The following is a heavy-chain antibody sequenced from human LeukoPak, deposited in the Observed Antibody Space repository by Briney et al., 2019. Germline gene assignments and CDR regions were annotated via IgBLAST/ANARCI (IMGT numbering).Heavy chain of an antibody. D-gene: IGHD3-10*01. J-gene: IGHJ5*02. Sequence: PSETLSLTCSVSGGSISGHFWSWIRQSPGKGLEYIGNIYYSGTTDYNPSLRSRVSISIDTSKNQSFLNLTSVTAADTAIYYCAKVGYGSGTWGWFDPWGQGTLVTVSS. CDR3: AKVGYGSGTWGWFDP. CDR2: IYYSGTT. CDR1: GGSISGHF. V-gene: IGHV4-59*11.